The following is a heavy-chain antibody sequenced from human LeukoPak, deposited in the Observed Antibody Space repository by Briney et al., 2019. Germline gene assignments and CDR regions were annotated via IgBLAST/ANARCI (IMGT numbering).Heavy chain of an antibody. CDR2: ISGNGGYI. Sequence: GGSLRLSCAASGFTFYDYGMSWVRQAPGKGLEWVSGISGNGGYIGYVDSVKGRFTISRDNAKNSLYLQMNSLRAEDTALYYCARGYYDSSGKGGYFLDYWGQGTLVTVSS. J-gene: IGHJ4*02. CDR3: ARGYYDSSGKGGYFLDY. D-gene: IGHD3-22*01. V-gene: IGHV3-20*04. CDR1: GFTFYDYG.